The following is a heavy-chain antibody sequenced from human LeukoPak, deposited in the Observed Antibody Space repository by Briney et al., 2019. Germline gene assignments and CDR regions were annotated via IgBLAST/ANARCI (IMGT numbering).Heavy chain of an antibody. CDR3: ARDRAEWQYYYDNSGHYYVGDAFDV. CDR1: GYTFTGYY. D-gene: IGHD3-22*01. J-gene: IGHJ3*01. CDR2: INPNSGGT. Sequence: GASVKVSCKASGYTFTGYYMHWVRQAPGQGLEWMGWINPNSGGTNYAQKFQGRVTMTRDTSISTAYMELSRLRSDDTAVYYCARDRAEWQYYYDNSGHYYVGDAFDVWGQGRMVTVSS. V-gene: IGHV1-2*02.